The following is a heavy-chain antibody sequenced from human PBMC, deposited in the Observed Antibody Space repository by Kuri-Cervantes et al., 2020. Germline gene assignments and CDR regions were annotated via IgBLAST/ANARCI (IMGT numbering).Heavy chain of an antibody. CDR1: GFTFSSYG. V-gene: IGHV3-30*18. J-gene: IGHJ6*02. CDR3: AKDGDGSSSWYNYYYYYGMDV. Sequence: GESLKISCAASGFTFSSYGMDWVRQAPGKGLEWVADISYDGSNKYYADSVKGRFTISRANSKNTLYPQMNSLRAEDAAVYYCAKDGDGSSSWYNYYYYYGMDVWGQGTPVTVSS. CDR2: ISYDGSNK. D-gene: IGHD6-13*01.